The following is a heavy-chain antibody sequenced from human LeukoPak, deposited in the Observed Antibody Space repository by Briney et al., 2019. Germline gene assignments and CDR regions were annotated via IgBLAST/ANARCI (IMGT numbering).Heavy chain of an antibody. V-gene: IGHV1-69*05. CDR1: GGTFSSYA. CDR3: ARVDCSGGSCYSSWGNWFDP. J-gene: IGHJ5*02. Sequence: SVKVSCKASGGTFSSYAISWVQQAPGQGLEWMGGIIPIFGTANYAQKFQGRVTITTDESTSTAYMELSSLRSEDTAVYYCARVDCSGGSCYSSWGNWFDPWGQGTLVTVSS. D-gene: IGHD2-15*01. CDR2: IIPIFGTA.